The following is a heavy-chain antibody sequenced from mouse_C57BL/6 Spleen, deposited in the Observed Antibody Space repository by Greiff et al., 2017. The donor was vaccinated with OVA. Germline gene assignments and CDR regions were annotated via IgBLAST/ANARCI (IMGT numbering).Heavy chain of an antibody. CDR1: GYTFTSYW. D-gene: IGHD1-1*01. CDR3: ARGTITTVVATGGYFDV. J-gene: IGHJ1*03. CDR2: IHPNSGST. V-gene: IGHV1-64*01. Sequence: QVQLQQPGAELVKPGASVKLSCKASGYTFTSYWMHWVKQRPGQGLEWIGMIHPNSGSTNYNEKFKSKATLTVDKSSSTAYMQLSSLTSEDSAVYYCARGTITTVVATGGYFDVWGTGTTVTVSS.